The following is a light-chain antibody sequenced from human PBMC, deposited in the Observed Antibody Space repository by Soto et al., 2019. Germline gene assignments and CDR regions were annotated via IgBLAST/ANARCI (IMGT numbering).Light chain of an antibody. CDR1: QTIANY. CDR2: AAS. V-gene: IGKV1-39*01. J-gene: IGKJ2*01. Sequence: DIQMTQSPSSLSASVGDRVTISCRPSQTIANYLNWYQHKPGNAPKLLIYAASSLQTGVPSRFSSSGSGTDFTLTINSLQPEDFATYFCHQSHSSPYTFGQGTRLEIK. CDR3: HQSHSSPYT.